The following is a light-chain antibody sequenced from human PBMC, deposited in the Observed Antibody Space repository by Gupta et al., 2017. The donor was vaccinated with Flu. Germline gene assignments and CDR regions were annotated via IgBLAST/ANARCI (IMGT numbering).Light chain of an antibody. V-gene: IGLV2-14*01. J-gene: IGLJ1*01. CDR1: SSDVGAYNY. CDR3: SSYTSSSTSV. Sequence: QSALTQPASVSGSPGQSITVSCTGTSSDVGAYNYVSWYQQHPGKAPKVMIYDVSNRPAGVANRFSGSKSGNTASLTISELQAEDEADYYCSSYTSSSTSVFGTGTKVTVL. CDR2: DVS.